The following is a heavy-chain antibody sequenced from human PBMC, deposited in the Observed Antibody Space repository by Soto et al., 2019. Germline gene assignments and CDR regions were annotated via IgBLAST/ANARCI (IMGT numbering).Heavy chain of an antibody. Sequence: EVQLLESGGGLVQPGGSLRLSCAASGFTFSSYAMSWVRQAPGKGLEWVSCVSSSNSYIYYADSVKGRFTISRDNAKNSLYLKMNSLRAEDTAVYYCARALSGYWYFDLWGRGTLVTVSS. V-gene: IGHV3-21*01. D-gene: IGHD3-10*01. CDR3: ARALSGYWYFDL. CDR2: VSSSNSYI. CDR1: GFTFSSYA. J-gene: IGHJ2*01.